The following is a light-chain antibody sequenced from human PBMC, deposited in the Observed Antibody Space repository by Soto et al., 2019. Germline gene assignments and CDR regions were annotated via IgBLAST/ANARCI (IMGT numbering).Light chain of an antibody. CDR3: QQYNNWPPDRT. V-gene: IGKV3-15*01. CDR1: QSVGSN. Sequence: EIGMTQSRATLSVSPGERATHSCRASQSVGSNIAWYQQKPGQDPRLLIYGASTRATGIPARFSGSGSGTEFTLTISSLQSEDFAIYFCQQYNNWPPDRTFGQGTKVEIK. J-gene: IGKJ1*01. CDR2: GAS.